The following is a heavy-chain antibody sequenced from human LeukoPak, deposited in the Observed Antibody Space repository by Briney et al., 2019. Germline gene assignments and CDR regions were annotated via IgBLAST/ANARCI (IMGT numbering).Heavy chain of an antibody. V-gene: IGHV3-30*03. J-gene: IGHJ3*02. CDR2: ISYDGSNK. Sequence: PGGSLRLSCAASGFTFSSYGMHWVRQAPGKGLEWVAVISYDGSNKYYADSVKGRFTISRDNSKNTLYLQMNSLRAEDTAVYYCARQTYYYGSGSPDAFDIWGQGTMVTVSS. CDR1: GFTFSSYG. CDR3: ARQTYYYGSGSPDAFDI. D-gene: IGHD3-10*01.